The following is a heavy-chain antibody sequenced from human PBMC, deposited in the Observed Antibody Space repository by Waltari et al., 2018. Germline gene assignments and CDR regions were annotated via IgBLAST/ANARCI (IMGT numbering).Heavy chain of an antibody. CDR1: GGSFSGYY. Sequence: QVQLQQWGAGLLKPSETLSLTCAVYGGSFSGYYWSWIRQPPGQGLEWIGEINHSGSTNYNPSLKSRVTISVDTSKNQFSLKLSSVTAADTAVYYCASVPGLGSSSLWLPPPTDYYYGMDVWGQGTTVTVSS. D-gene: IGHD6-13*01. J-gene: IGHJ6*02. CDR2: INHSGST. CDR3: ASVPGLGSSSLWLPPPTDYYYGMDV. V-gene: IGHV4-34*01.